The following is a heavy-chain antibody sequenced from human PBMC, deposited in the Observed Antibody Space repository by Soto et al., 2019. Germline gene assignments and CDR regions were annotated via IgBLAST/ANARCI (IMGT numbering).Heavy chain of an antibody. Sequence: QVQLVQSGAEVKKPGSSVKVSCKASGGTFSTYAISWVRQAPGQGLEWMGGIILIFGTAKYAQKFQGRVTITADDSTSTAYMELSSLRSEDTAVYYCAREIFGVIISGGRDAFDIWGQGTMVTVSS. V-gene: IGHV1-69*01. D-gene: IGHD3-3*01. CDR2: IILIFGTA. CDR1: GGTFSTYA. CDR3: AREIFGVIISGGRDAFDI. J-gene: IGHJ3*02.